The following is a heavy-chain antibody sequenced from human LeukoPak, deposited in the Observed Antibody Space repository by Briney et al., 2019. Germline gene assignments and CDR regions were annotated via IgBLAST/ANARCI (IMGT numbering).Heavy chain of an antibody. CDR3: ASFPAAGRGLGFDP. V-gene: IGHV4-61*08. CDR2: INHSGST. D-gene: IGHD6-13*01. Sequence: PSETLSLTCTVSGGSITSGGYYWSWIRQPPGKGLEWIGEINHSGSTNYNPSLKSRVTISVDTSKNQFSLKLSSVTAADTAVYYCASFPAAGRGLGFDPWGQGTLVTVSS. J-gene: IGHJ5*02. CDR1: GGSITSGGYY.